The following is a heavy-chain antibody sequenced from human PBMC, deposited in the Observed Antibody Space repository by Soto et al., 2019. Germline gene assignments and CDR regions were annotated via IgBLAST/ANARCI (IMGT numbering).Heavy chain of an antibody. CDR3: ARARRGFLGSYGMDV. V-gene: IGHV4-30-2*01. Sequence: PSETLSLTCAVSGGSISSGGYSWSWIRQPPGKGLEWIGYIYHSGSTYYNPSLKSRVTISVDRSKNQFSLKLSSVTAADTAVYHCARARRGFLGSYGMDVWGQGTTVTVSS. J-gene: IGHJ6*02. CDR1: GGSISSGGYS. CDR2: IYHSGST. D-gene: IGHD3-3*01.